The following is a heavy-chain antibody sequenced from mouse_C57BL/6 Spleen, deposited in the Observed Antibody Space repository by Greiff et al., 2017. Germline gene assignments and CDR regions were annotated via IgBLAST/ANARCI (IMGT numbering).Heavy chain of an antibody. J-gene: IGHJ2*01. CDR3: ARVYYGYGYYFDY. V-gene: IGHV5-4*01. Sequence: DVHLVESGGGLVKPGGSLKLSCAASGFTFSSYAMSWVRQTPEKRLAWVATISDGGSYTYYPDNVKGRFTISRDNAKNNLYLQMSHLKSEDTAMYYCARVYYGYGYYFDYWGQGTTLTVSS. CDR2: ISDGGSYT. D-gene: IGHD2-2*01. CDR1: GFTFSSYA.